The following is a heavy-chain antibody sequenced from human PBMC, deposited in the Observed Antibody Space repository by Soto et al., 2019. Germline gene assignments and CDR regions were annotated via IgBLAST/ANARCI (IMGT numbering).Heavy chain of an antibody. CDR2: IYYSGST. CDR1: GGSISSGGYY. D-gene: IGHD3-10*01. J-gene: IGHJ5*02. V-gene: IGHV4-31*03. Sequence: SETLSLTCTVSGGSISSGGYYWSWIRQHPGKGLEWIGYIYYSGSTYYNPSLKRRVTISVDTSKNQFSLKLSSVTAADTAVYYCARTIWFGSMDGVGWFDPWGQGTLVTVSS. CDR3: ARTIWFGSMDGVGWFDP.